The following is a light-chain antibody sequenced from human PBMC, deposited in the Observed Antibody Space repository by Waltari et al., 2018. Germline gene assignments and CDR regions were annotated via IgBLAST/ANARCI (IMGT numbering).Light chain of an antibody. CDR2: AAS. V-gene: IGKV1-9*01. CDR1: QTISIY. J-gene: IGKJ2*01. CDR3: QQLNSYRYT. Sequence: IQLTQSPSFLSASVGDRVTITCRASQTISIYLAWYQQKPGKSPTLLIYAASTLQRGVPSRFSGSASGTEFSLTIISLQPEDSATYYCQQLNSYRYTFGQGTKLEIK.